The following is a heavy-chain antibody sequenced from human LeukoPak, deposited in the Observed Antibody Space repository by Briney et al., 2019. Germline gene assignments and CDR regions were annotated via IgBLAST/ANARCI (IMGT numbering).Heavy chain of an antibody. Sequence: ASVKVSCKSSGYTFTGYYMHWVRQAPGQGLEWMGWINPNSGGTNYAQKFQGRVTMTRDTSISTAYMELSRLRSDDTAMYYCARGEYSSALFDYWGQGTLVTVSS. D-gene: IGHD6-19*01. V-gene: IGHV1-2*02. CDR3: ARGEYSSALFDY. CDR1: GYTFTGYY. CDR2: INPNSGGT. J-gene: IGHJ4*02.